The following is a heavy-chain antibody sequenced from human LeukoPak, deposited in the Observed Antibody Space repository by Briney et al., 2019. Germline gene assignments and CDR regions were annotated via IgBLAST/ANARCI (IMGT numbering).Heavy chain of an antibody. D-gene: IGHD5-18*01. Sequence: GGSLRLSCAASGFTFSSYGMHWVRQAPGKGLEWVAFIRYDGSNKYYADSVKGRFTISRDNSKNTLYLQMNSLRAEDTAVYYCARGGYSYGYYYYYYMDVWAKGTTVTVSS. CDR1: GFTFSSYG. CDR2: IRYDGSNK. V-gene: IGHV3-30*02. J-gene: IGHJ6*03. CDR3: ARGGYSYGYYYYYYMDV.